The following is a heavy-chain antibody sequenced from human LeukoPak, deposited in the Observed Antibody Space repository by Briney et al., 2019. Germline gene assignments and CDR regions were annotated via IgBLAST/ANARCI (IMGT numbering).Heavy chain of an antibody. V-gene: IGHV4-59*01. CDR3: ARLAVCGGDCFAFGI. J-gene: IGHJ3*02. D-gene: IGHD2-21*02. CDR1: GGSISSYH. Sequence: SETLSLTCTVSGGSISSYHWSWIRQPPGKGLEWIGYIYYSGSTNYNPSLKSRVTISVDTSKNQFSLKLSSVTAADTAVYYCARLAVCGGDCFAFGIWGQGTMVTVSS. CDR2: IYYSGST.